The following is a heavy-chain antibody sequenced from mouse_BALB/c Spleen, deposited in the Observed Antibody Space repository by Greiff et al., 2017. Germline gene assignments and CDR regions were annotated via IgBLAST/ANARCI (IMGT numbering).Heavy chain of an antibody. CDR3: TREENYGNSRGFDY. Sequence: EVQLVESGGGLVKPGGSLKLSCAASGFTFSSYTMSWVRQTPEKRLEWVATISSGGSYTYYPDSVKGRFTISRDNAKNTLYLQMSSLKSEDTAMYYCTREENYGNSRGFDYWGQGTTLTVSS. D-gene: IGHD2-1*01. V-gene: IGHV5-6-4*01. J-gene: IGHJ2*01. CDR2: ISSGGSYT. CDR1: GFTFSSYT.